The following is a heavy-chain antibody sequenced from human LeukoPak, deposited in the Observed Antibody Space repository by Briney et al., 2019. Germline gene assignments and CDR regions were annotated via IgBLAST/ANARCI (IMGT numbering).Heavy chain of an antibody. CDR2: IYHSGST. CDR3: ARSVLWFGELGSDWFDP. Sequence: SETLSLTCTVSGGSISSGGYYWSWIRQPPGKGLEWIGYIYHSGSTYYNPSLKSRVTISVDRSKNQFSLKLSSVTAADTAVYYCARSVLWFGELGSDWFDPWGQGTLVTVSS. J-gene: IGHJ5*02. V-gene: IGHV4-30-2*01. CDR1: GGSISSGGYY. D-gene: IGHD3-10*01.